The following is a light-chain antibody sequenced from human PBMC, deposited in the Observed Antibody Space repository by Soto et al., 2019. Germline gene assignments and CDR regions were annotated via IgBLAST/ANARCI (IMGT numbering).Light chain of an antibody. CDR1: QGISSY. J-gene: IGKJ5*01. CDR3: QKYSSDIT. Sequence: DIQMTQSPSSLSASVGDRVTITCRASQGISSYFAWYQQKLGKVPKLLISAASTLQSGVPSRFSGSGSGTDFTLSISSLQPEDVATYFCQKYSSDITFGKGTRLEIK. V-gene: IGKV1-27*01. CDR2: AAS.